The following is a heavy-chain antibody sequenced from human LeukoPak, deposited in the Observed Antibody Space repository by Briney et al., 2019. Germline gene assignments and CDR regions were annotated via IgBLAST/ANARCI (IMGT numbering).Heavy chain of an antibody. CDR1: GGSISSSSYY. V-gene: IGHV4-31*03. CDR3: ARKVTISHYFDY. D-gene: IGHD4-11*01. Sequence: SETLSLTCTVSGGSISSSSYYWGWIRQPPGKGLEWIGYIYYSGSTYYNPSLKSRVTISVDTSKNQFSLKLSSVTAADTAVYYCARKVTISHYFDYWGQGTLVTVSS. CDR2: IYYSGST. J-gene: IGHJ4*02.